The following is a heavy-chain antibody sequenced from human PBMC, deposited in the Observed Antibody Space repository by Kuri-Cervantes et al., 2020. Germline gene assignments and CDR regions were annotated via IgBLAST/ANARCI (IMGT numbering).Heavy chain of an antibody. CDR2: IYHSGST. CDR1: GGSISSSNW. D-gene: IGHD3-9*01. Sequence: SETLSLTCAVSGGSISSSNWWSWVRQPPGKGLEWIGEIYHSGSTNYNPSLKSRVTISVDTSKNQFSLKLSSVTAADTAVYYCALSRGGRYFDWLTLLDVWGQGTTVTVSS. CDR3: ALSRGGRYFDWLTLLDV. J-gene: IGHJ6*02. V-gene: IGHV4-4*02.